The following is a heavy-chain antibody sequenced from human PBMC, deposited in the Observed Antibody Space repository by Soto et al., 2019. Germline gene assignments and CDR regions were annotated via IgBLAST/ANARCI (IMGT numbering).Heavy chain of an antibody. J-gene: IGHJ6*02. CDR3: ARVPSSFDYYYAIDV. Sequence: PSETLSLTCTVSGDSISSGNKYWSWIRQAPGKGLEWIGYIFSSGTTYYNPSLKSRLTMSLDTSQNQFSLRLASVTDADSAVYYCARVPSSFDYYYAIDVWGQGSTVTVSS. V-gene: IGHV4-30-4*01. CDR2: IFSSGTT. CDR1: GDSISSGNKY. D-gene: IGHD3-16*01.